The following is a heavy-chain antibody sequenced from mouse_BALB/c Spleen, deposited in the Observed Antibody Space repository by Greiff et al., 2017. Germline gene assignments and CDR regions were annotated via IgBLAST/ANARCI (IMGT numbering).Heavy chain of an antibody. CDR2: IYPYNGGT. Sequence: EVQLHQSGPELVKPGASVKISCKASGYTFTDYNMHWVKQSHGKSLEWIGYIYPYNGGTGYNQKFKSKATLTVDNSSSTAYMELRSLTSEDSAVYYCARMDSAWFAYWGQGTLVTVSA. D-gene: IGHD3-1*01. J-gene: IGHJ3*01. CDR1: GYTFTDYN. V-gene: IGHV1S29*02. CDR3: ARMDSAWFAY.